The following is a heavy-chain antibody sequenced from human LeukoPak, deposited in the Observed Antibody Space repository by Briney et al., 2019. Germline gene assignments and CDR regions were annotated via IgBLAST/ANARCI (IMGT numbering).Heavy chain of an antibody. CDR1: GYSFTSYW. CDR3: AREWDGGNQGGFYFDY. Sequence: GESLKISCKGSGYSFTSYWIGWVRQMPGKGLEWMGIIYPGDSDTRYSPSFQGQVTISADKSISTAYLQWSSLRSEDTAVYYCAREWDGGNQGGFYFDYWGQGTLVTVSS. V-gene: IGHV5-51*01. D-gene: IGHD4-23*01. CDR2: IYPGDSDT. J-gene: IGHJ4*02.